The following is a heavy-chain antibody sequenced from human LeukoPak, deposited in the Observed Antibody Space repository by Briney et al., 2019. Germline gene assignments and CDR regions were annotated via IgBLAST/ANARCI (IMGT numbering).Heavy chain of an antibody. D-gene: IGHD4-17*01. Sequence: ASVKVSCKASGYTFTSYYMHWVRQAPGQGLEWMGIINPSGGSTSYAQKFQGRVTMTRDMSTSTVYMELSSLRSEDTAVYYCARGYGRTPHYYYMDVWGKGTTVTISS. J-gene: IGHJ6*03. V-gene: IGHV1-46*01. CDR2: INPSGGST. CDR3: ARGYGRTPHYYYMDV. CDR1: GYTFTSYY.